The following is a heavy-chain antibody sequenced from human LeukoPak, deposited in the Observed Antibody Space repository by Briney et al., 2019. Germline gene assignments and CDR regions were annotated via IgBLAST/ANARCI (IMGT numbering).Heavy chain of an antibody. Sequence: GGSLRLSCAASGFTFSSYNMKWVRQAPGKGLEWVSFISTTSNYIYYADSVKGRFTISRDNAKNSLYLQMNSLGGEDAALYYCARAGVCTTTSCDGGIDYWGQGTLVTVSS. CDR3: ARAGVCTTTSCDGGIDY. CDR1: GFTFSSYN. V-gene: IGHV3-21*06. J-gene: IGHJ4*02. CDR2: ISTTSNYI. D-gene: IGHD2-2*01.